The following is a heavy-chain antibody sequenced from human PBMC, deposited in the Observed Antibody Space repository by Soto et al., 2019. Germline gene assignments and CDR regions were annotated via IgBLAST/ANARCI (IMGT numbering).Heavy chain of an antibody. J-gene: IGHJ4*02. CDR3: ARVDYYENIFDY. CDR1: GFTFDEYR. D-gene: IGHD3-22*01. Sequence: GGALRLSSAASGFTFDEYRMSWVRQAPGKGLEWVSGINWNGGSTGYADSVKGRFTISRDNAKNSLYLQMNSLRAEDTALYYCARVDYYENIFDYWGQGTLVTVSS. CDR2: INWNGGST. V-gene: IGHV3-20*04.